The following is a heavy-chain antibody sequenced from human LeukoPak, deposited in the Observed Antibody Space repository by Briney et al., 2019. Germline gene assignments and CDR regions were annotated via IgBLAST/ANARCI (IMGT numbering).Heavy chain of an antibody. CDR1: GFTFSGYA. D-gene: IGHD3-16*01. CDR2: ISGSGGST. Sequence: PGGSLRLSCAASGFTFSGYAMSWVRQAPGKGLEWVSAISGSGGSTYYADSVKGRFTISRDNAKNSLYLQMNSLRAEDTAVYYCARDMGFDYWGQGTLVTVSS. V-gene: IGHV3-23*01. CDR3: ARDMGFDY. J-gene: IGHJ4*02.